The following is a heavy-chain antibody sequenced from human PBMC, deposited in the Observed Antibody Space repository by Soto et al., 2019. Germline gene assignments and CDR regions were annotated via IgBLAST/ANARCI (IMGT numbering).Heavy chain of an antibody. CDR1: GYTLTELS. J-gene: IGHJ3*02. CDR2: FDPEDGET. CDR3: ATGGFWRCGETRFDFDI. D-gene: IGHD3-10*01. V-gene: IGHV1-24*01. Sequence: ASVKVSCKVSGYTLTELSMHWVRQAPGKGLEWMGGFDPEDGETIYAQKFQGRVTMTEDTSTETAYMELSSLRSEDTAVYYCATGGFWRCGETRFDFDIWGQGTMVTVSS.